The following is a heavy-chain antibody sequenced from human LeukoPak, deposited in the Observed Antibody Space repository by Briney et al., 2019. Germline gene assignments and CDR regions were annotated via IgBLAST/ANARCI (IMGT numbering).Heavy chain of an antibody. CDR2: VYYSGTT. Sequence: SETLSLTCTVSGGSISSYYWSWIRQPPGKGLEWIGYVYYSGTTNYNPSLKSRVTISVDTSKNQSSLNLSSVTAADTAVYYCARTDGYGYFDSWGQGTLVTVSS. J-gene: IGHJ4*02. CDR3: ARTDGYGYFDS. V-gene: IGHV4-59*08. CDR1: GGSISSYY. D-gene: IGHD5-24*01.